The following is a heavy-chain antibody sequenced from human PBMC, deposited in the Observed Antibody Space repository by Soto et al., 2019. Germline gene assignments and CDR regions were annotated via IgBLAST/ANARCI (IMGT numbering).Heavy chain of an antibody. J-gene: IGHJ6*02. CDR2: IYYSGST. D-gene: IGHD3-22*01. Sequence: SEALSLTCTVYGGSISSGDYYWSWSRQPPGKGLEWIGYIYYSGSTYYNPSLKSRVTISVDTSKNQFSLKLSSVTAADTAVYYCARAPGNYYDSSGYYSTYYYYYGMDVWGQGTTVTVSS. V-gene: IGHV4-30-4*01. CDR1: GGSISSGDYY. CDR3: ARAPGNYYDSSGYYSTYYYYYGMDV.